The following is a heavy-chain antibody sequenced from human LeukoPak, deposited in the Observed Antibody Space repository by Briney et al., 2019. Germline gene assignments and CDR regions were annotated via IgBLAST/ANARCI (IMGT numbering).Heavy chain of an antibody. V-gene: IGHV3-30*02. D-gene: IGHD3-10*01. Sequence: GGSLRLSCAASGFTFSSYGMHWVRQAPGKGLEWVAFIRYGGSNKYYADSVKGRFTISRDNSKNTLYLQMNSLRAEDTAVYYCAKDRSGSGSYTAFDYWGQGTLVTVSS. CDR2: IRYGGSNK. J-gene: IGHJ4*02. CDR3: AKDRSGSGSYTAFDY. CDR1: GFTFSSYG.